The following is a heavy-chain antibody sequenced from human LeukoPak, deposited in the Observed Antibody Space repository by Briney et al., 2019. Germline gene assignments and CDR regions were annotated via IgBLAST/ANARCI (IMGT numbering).Heavy chain of an antibody. CDR1: GFSFSSYG. D-gene: IGHD3-16*01. V-gene: IGHV3-33*06. CDR2: IWYDGSNK. Sequence: GGSLRLPCAASGFSFSSYGMLWVRQAPGKGLEWVAVIWYDGSNKYYADSVKGRFTISRDNSKNTLYLQMNSLRAEDTAVYYCAKRARPFGGGFDYWGQGTLVSVSS. CDR3: AKRARPFGGGFDY. J-gene: IGHJ4*02.